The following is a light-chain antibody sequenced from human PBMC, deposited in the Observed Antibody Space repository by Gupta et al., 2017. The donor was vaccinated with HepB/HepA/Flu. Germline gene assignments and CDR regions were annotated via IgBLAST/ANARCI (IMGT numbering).Light chain of an antibody. J-gene: IGKJ2*04. CDR1: QSNSSY. Sequence: DIQMTQYPSSLSASVGDRVTITCRASQSNSSYLNWYQQKPGKAPKLLIYAASSLQSGVPSRFSGSGSGTDFTLTISSLQPEDFATYYCQQSYSTPMCSFGQGTKLESK. CDR2: AAS. CDR3: QQSYSTPMCS. V-gene: IGKV1-39*01.